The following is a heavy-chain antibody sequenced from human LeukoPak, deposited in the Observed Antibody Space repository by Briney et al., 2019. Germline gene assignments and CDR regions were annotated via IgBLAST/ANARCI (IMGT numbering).Heavy chain of an antibody. CDR1: GFTFSNYA. V-gene: IGHV3-7*01. Sequence: GGSLRLSCAASGFTFSNYAMTWVRQVPGKGLEWVASIKQDGSETYYVDSVKGRFTISRDNSKNTLYLQMNSLRAEDTAVYYCARDLGLTPGYGMDVWGQGTTVTVSS. J-gene: IGHJ6*02. CDR2: IKQDGSET. CDR3: ARDLGLTPGYGMDV.